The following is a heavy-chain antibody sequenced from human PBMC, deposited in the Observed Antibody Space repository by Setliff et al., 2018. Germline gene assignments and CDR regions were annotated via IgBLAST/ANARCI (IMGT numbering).Heavy chain of an antibody. CDR3: ARTYHPDDSPGYYSLPDY. CDR1: GFSLSNARMG. CDR2: IDWDDDK. J-gene: IGHJ4*02. D-gene: IGHD3-9*01. V-gene: IGHV2-70*04. Sequence: SGPTLVNPTETLTLTCTVSGFSLSNARMGVSWIRQPPGKALEWLARIDWDDDKFYTTSLKTRLTISKDTSKNQVVLSMTNMGPADTATYYCARTYHPDDSPGYYSLPDYWGQGTLVTVSS.